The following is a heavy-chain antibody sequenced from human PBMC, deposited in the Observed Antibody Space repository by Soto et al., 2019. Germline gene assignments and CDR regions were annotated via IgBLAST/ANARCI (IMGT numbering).Heavy chain of an antibody. V-gene: IGHV1-3*01. D-gene: IGHD3-10*01. J-gene: IGHJ4*02. CDR3: ARNRAWFGELLTY. CDR2: INAGNGNT. Sequence: ASVKVSCKASGYTFTSYAMHWVRQAPGQRLEWMGWINAGNGNTKYSQKFQGRVTITRDTSASTAYMELSSLRSEDTAVYYCARNRAWFGELLTYRGQGTLVTVSS. CDR1: GYTFTSYA.